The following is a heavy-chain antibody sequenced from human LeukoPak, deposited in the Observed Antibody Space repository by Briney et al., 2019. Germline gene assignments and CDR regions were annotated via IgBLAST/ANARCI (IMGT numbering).Heavy chain of an antibody. Sequence: GGSLRLSCVASGFTFSSYSMAWVRQAPGKGLEWVSVINDRGGYTVYADSVKGRLTISRDNFENTLYLQMNSLRAEDTAVYYCARGGDRGIEVADYFDYWGQGTLVTVSS. CDR1: GFTFSSYS. CDR2: INDRGGYT. V-gene: IGHV3-23*01. CDR3: ARGGDRGIEVADYFDY. J-gene: IGHJ4*02. D-gene: IGHD6-19*01.